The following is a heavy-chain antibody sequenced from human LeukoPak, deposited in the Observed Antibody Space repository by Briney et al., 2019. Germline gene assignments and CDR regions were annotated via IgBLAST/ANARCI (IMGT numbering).Heavy chain of an antibody. D-gene: IGHD1-14*01. J-gene: IGHJ4*02. CDR3: VRENHGSFDY. V-gene: IGHV3-21*01. CDR1: GFSPSTYY. CDR2: ISSSSTYI. Sequence: GGSLRLACAASGFSPSTYYVNWVRQAPGKGLEWVSCISSSSTYIYYADSVRGRFAISRDNAKNSLYLQMNSLRADDTAVYYCVRENHGSFDYWGQGSLVTVSS.